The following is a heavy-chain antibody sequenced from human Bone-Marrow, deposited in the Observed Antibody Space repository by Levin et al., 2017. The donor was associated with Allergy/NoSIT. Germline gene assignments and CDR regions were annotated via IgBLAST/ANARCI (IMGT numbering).Heavy chain of an antibody. CDR2: ISGTGEAI. D-gene: IGHD3-9*01. CDR3: AREGSFYDVLTGLYYYYYMDV. CDR1: GFTFSTYA. V-gene: IGHV3-48*03. J-gene: IGHJ6*03. Sequence: GESLKISCEASGFTFSTYAMDWVRQAPGKGLEWLSYISGTGEAIYYADSVEGRFTVSRDNVKNSLILEMKSLTAEDTAVYYCAREGSFYDVLTGLYYYYYMDVWGRGATVTVSS.